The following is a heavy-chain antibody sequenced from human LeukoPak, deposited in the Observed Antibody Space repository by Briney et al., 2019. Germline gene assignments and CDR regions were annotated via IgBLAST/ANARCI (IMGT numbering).Heavy chain of an antibody. Sequence: PGGSLRLSCAASGFTFSSYAMSWVRQAPGKGLEWVSAISGSGGSTYYADSVKGRFTISRDNSKNTLYLQMNSLRAEDTAAYYCAKDLAQQWLVTLSSFDYWGQGTLVTVSS. CDR2: ISGSGGST. CDR3: AKDLAQQWLVTLSSFDY. V-gene: IGHV3-23*01. J-gene: IGHJ4*02. CDR1: GFTFSSYA. D-gene: IGHD6-19*01.